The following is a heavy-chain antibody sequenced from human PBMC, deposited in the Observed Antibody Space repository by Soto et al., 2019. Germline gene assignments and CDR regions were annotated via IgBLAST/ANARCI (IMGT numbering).Heavy chain of an antibody. CDR2: IYPGDSDT. CDR3: ARHYYDSNGHYYHDY. V-gene: IGHV5-51*01. D-gene: IGHD3-22*01. CDR1: GYTFTSYW. Sequence: GESLKISCKGSGYTFTSYWIGWVRQMPGKGLEWMGIIYPGDSDTTYSPSFQGQVTISADKSISTAYLQWSSLKASDSAMYYCARHYYDSNGHYYHDYWGQGALVTVSS. J-gene: IGHJ4*02.